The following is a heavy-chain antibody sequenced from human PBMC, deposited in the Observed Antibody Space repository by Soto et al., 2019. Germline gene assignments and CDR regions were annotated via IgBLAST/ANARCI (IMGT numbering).Heavy chain of an antibody. D-gene: IGHD3-22*01. V-gene: IGHV3-23*01. J-gene: IGHJ6*02. Sequence: HPGGSLKLSCAASGFTCNRFAMSWVRQAPGRGLEWVSAISGRGGYTYYADSVKGRFTISRDNAKNSLYLQMNSLRAEDTAVYYCARYDSSGYYWAYYYYGMAFCGQGTTVTVS. CDR1: GFTCNRFA. CDR2: ISGRGGYT. CDR3: ARYDSSGYYWAYYYYGMAF.